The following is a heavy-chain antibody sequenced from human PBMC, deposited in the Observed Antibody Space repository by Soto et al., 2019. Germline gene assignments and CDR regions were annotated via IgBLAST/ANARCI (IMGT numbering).Heavy chain of an antibody. CDR1: GGTLSDHG. Sequence: QVQLEQSGAEVKKPGSSVKISCKASGGTLSDHGVSWLRQAPGQGLEWVGATIPVFNSAIYAPKFQGRVTIAADKSTNIAYMELGSLRSDDTAFYYCARGVYGSGNYYTGPSAFDIWGQGTLVIVSS. V-gene: IGHV1-69*06. J-gene: IGHJ3*02. D-gene: IGHD3-10*01. CDR3: ARGVYGSGNYYTGPSAFDI. CDR2: TIPVFNSA.